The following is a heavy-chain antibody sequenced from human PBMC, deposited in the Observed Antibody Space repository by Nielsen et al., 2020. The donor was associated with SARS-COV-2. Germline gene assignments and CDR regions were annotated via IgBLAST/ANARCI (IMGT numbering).Heavy chain of an antibody. CDR3: ARVAYDYVSLPGEGWLDP. CDR1: GGSISSGGYY. CDR2: IYYSGST. D-gene: IGHD3-16*01. V-gene: IGHV4-31*03. Sequence: SETLSLTCTVSGGSISSGGYYWSWIRQHPGRGLEWIGYIYYSGSTYYNPSLKSRVTISVDTSKNQFSLKLSSVTAADTAAYYCARVAYDYVSLPGEGWLDPWGQGTLVTVSS. J-gene: IGHJ5*02.